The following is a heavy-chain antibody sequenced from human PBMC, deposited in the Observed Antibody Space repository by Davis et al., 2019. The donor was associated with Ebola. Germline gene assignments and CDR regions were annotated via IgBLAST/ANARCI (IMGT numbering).Heavy chain of an antibody. D-gene: IGHD5-12*01. J-gene: IGHJ4*02. V-gene: IGHV6-1*01. CDR3: ARGWLRSKFDY. CDR1: GDSVSINSGG. Sequence: PSETLSLTCAISGDSVSINSGGWNWIRQSPSRGLEWLGRTYYSSKWHSDYAVSVKSRISINADTSKNQLSLQVNSVTPEDTAVYYCARGWLRSKFDYWGRGTLVTVSS. CDR2: TYYSSKWHS.